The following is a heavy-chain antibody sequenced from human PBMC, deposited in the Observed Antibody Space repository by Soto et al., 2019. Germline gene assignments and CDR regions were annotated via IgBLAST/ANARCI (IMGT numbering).Heavy chain of an antibody. Sequence: QVQLQESGPGLVKPSGTLSLTCAVSGGSIGSSNWWSWVRQPPGKGLEWIGEIYDSGSTNYNPSLKSRLTISLDKSKNQFSLNLSSVTAADTAVYYCARLKTYDILNKSDYWGKGALVTVSS. CDR2: IYDSGST. V-gene: IGHV4-4*02. CDR1: GGSIGSSNW. D-gene: IGHD3-9*01. CDR3: ARLKTYDILNKSDY. J-gene: IGHJ4*02.